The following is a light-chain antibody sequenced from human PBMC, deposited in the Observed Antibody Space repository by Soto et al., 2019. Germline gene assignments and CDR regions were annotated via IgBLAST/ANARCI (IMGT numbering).Light chain of an antibody. Sequence: DIQMTQSPSTRSASVGDRVTITCRASQSISSWLAWYQQKPGKAPKLLIYDASSLESGVPSRFSGSGSGTEFTLTISSLQPDDFATSYCQQYNSYSGTCGQGTKVEIK. CDR3: QQYNSYSGT. V-gene: IGKV1-5*01. J-gene: IGKJ1*01. CDR2: DAS. CDR1: QSISSW.